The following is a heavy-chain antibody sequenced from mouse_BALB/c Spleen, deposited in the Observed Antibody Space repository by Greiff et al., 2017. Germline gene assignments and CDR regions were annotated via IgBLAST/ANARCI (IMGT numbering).Heavy chain of an antibody. CDR2: IDPANGNT. CDR3: AIYYYGSSHAWFAY. Sequence: EVQLQESGAELVKPGASVKLSCTASGFNIKDTYMHWVKQRPEQGLEWIGRIDPANGNTKYDPKFQGKATITADTSSNTAYLQLSSLTSEDTAVYYCAIYYYGSSHAWFAYWGQGTLVTVSA. D-gene: IGHD1-1*01. J-gene: IGHJ3*01. CDR1: GFNIKDTY. V-gene: IGHV14-3*02.